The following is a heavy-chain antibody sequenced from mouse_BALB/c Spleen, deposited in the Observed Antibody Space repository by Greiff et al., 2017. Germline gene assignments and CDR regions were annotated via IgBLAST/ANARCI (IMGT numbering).Heavy chain of an antibody. D-gene: IGHD2-4*01. CDR2: IDPENGNT. Sequence: EVMLVESGAELVRPGALVKLSCKASGFNIKDYYMHWVKQRPEQGLEWIGWIDPENGNTIYDPKFQGKASITADTSSNTAYLQLSSLTSEDTAVYYCASHYDTWFAYWGQGTLVTVSA. CDR3: ASHYDTWFAY. J-gene: IGHJ3*01. CDR1: GFNIKDYY. V-gene: IGHV14-1*02.